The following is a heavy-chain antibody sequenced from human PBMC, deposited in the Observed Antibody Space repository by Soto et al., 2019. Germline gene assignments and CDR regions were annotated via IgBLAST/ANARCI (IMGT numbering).Heavy chain of an antibody. CDR2: ISSSSSTI. Sequence: PGGSLRLSCAASGFTFSSYSMNWVRQAPGKGLEWVSYISSSSSTIYYADSVKGRFTISRDNAKNSLYLQMNSLRDGDTAVYYCARAIGGTDFDPWGQGTLVTVSS. J-gene: IGHJ5*02. V-gene: IGHV3-48*02. CDR1: GFTFSSYS. D-gene: IGHD3-10*01. CDR3: ARAIGGTDFDP.